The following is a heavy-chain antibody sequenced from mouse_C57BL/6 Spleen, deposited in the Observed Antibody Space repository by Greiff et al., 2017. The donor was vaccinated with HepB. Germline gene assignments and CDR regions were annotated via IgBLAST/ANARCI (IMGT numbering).Heavy chain of an antibody. V-gene: IGHV6-6*01. Sequence: EVKVEESGGGLVQPGGSMKLSCAASGFTFSDAWMDWVRQSPEKGLEWVAEIRNKANNHATYYAESVKGRFTISRDDSKSSVYLQMNSLRAEDTGIYYCTAGDYDVEVVYFDYWGQGTTLTVSS. CDR2: IRNKANNHAT. J-gene: IGHJ2*01. D-gene: IGHD2-4*01. CDR1: GFTFSDAW. CDR3: TAGDYDVEVVYFDY.